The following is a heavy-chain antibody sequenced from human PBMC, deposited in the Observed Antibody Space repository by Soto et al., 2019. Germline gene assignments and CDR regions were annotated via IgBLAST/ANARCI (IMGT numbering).Heavy chain of an antibody. CDR2: IDPSDSYT. CDR3: ARLDSSSWYGNGMDV. Sequence: GESLKISCKGSGYSFTSYWISWVRQMPGKGLEWMGRIDPSDSYTNYSPSFQGHVTISADKSISTAYLQWSSLKASDTAMYYCARLDSSSWYGNGMDVWGQGTTVTVSS. V-gene: IGHV5-10-1*01. CDR1: GYSFTSYW. D-gene: IGHD6-13*01. J-gene: IGHJ6*02.